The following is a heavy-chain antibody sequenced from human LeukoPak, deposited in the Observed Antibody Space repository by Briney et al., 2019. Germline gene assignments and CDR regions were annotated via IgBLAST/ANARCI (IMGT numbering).Heavy chain of an antibody. Sequence: SESLSLTCTVSGASMRNPFWSWIRQPAGKGLEWIGRIYSSGTTNYNPSLKSRVTLSVDTSNNQFSLRLTSVTAADTALYYCARAPAGCGGTCAFDHWGQGTLVTVSS. CDR1: GASMRNPF. CDR3: ARAPAGCGGTCAFDH. CDR2: IYSSGTT. J-gene: IGHJ4*02. D-gene: IGHD2-15*01. V-gene: IGHV4-4*07.